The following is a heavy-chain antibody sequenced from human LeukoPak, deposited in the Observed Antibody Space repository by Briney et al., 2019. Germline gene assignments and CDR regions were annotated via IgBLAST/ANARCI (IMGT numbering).Heavy chain of an antibody. CDR3: ARGSSPYNWYFDL. Sequence: GASVKVSCKASGYRLRNHGISWVRQAPGQGLEWMGWIGADGGDTHGDTHYAEKLQGRVTMTTDTSTDTAYMDLRSLTSDDTAVYYCARGSSPYNWYFDLWGRGTLVTVSS. CDR2: IGADGGDTHGDT. J-gene: IGHJ2*01. D-gene: IGHD4-11*01. V-gene: IGHV1-18*01. CDR1: GYRLRNHG.